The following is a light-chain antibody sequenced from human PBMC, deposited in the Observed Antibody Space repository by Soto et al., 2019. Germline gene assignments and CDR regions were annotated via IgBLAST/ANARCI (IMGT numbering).Light chain of an antibody. V-gene: IGKV1-39*01. J-gene: IGKJ1*01. CDR3: QQYGSSGT. Sequence: IQLTQSPSSLSASVGDRVTITCRASQSISNYLNWFQQKPGKAPKLLIYAASSLQSGVQSTFSGSGSGTDFTLTISRLEPEDFAVYYCQQYGSSGTFGQGTKV. CDR1: QSISNY. CDR2: AAS.